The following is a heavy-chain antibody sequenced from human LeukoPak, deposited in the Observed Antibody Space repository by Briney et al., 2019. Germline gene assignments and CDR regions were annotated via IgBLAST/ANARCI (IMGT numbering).Heavy chain of an antibody. D-gene: IGHD6-13*01. CDR3: ASEPFGQGSWSHFDY. V-gene: IGHV4-38-2*02. CDR2: MYHSGST. CDR1: NYSISTDYY. J-gene: IGHJ4*02. Sequence: PSETLSLTCTVSNYSISTDYYWGWIRQPPGKGLEWIGTMYHSGSTYYNPSLKSRVTISVDTSKNQFSLKLSSVTAADTAVYYCASEPFGQGSWSHFDYWGQGTLVTVSS.